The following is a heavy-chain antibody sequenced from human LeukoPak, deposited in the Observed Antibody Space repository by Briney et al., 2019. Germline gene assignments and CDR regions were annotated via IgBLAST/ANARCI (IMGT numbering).Heavy chain of an antibody. V-gene: IGHV3-23*01. CDR2: ISGSGGST. Sequence: GGSLRLSCAASGFTFSSYAMSWVRQAPGKGPEWVSAISGSGGSTYYADSVKGRFTISRDNSKNTLYLQMNSLRAEDTAVYYCAKDRGVRGVISNYFDYWGQGTLVTVSS. D-gene: IGHD3-10*01. CDR1: GFTFSSYA. CDR3: AKDRGVRGVISNYFDY. J-gene: IGHJ4*02.